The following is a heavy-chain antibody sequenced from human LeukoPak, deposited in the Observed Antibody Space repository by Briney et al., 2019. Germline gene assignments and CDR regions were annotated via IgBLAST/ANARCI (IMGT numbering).Heavy chain of an antibody. CDR3: AKAWYYYDSSGYYFADY. D-gene: IGHD3-22*01. CDR2: IYTSGST. Sequence: SETLSLTCTVSGGSISSYYWSWIRQPAGKGLEWIGRIYTSGSTNYNPSLKSRVTMSVDTSKNQFSLKLSSVTAADTAVYYCAKAWYYYDSSGYYFADYWGQGTLVTVSS. CDR1: GGSISSYY. J-gene: IGHJ4*02. V-gene: IGHV4-4*07.